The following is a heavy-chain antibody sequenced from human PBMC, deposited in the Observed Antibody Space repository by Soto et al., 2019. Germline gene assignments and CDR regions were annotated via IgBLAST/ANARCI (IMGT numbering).Heavy chain of an antibody. Sequence: QITLRESGPTLVKPTETLTLTCTFSGFSLTTNQVGVGWIRQPPGKALEWLALIFWNEDKRYSPSLDNRLTITKVTSKNQVVLTMTDMDPADTATFYCVHVYFRGWKSGPDNWGQGTPVTVYS. J-gene: IGHJ4*02. D-gene: IGHD1-1*01. CDR1: GFSLTTNQVG. CDR3: VHVYFRGWKSGPDN. V-gene: IGHV2-5*01. CDR2: IFWNEDK.